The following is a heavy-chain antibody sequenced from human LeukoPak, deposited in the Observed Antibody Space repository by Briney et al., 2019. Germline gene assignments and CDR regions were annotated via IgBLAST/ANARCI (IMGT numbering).Heavy chain of an antibody. CDR2: IYSGGST. CDR3: AKDKEITMVRGVPDY. J-gene: IGHJ4*02. V-gene: IGHV3-53*05. Sequence: GGSLRLSCAASGFTVSSNYMSWVRQAPGKGLEWVSVIYSGGSTYYADSVKGRFTISRDNSKNTLYLQMNSLRAEDTAVYYCAKDKEITMVRGVPDYWGQGTLVTVSS. D-gene: IGHD3-10*01. CDR1: GFTVSSNY.